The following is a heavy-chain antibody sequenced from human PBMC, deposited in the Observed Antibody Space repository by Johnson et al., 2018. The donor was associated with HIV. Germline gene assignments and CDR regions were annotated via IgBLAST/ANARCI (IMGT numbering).Heavy chain of an antibody. V-gene: IGHV3-30*02. D-gene: IGHD2-2*01. CDR3: ARDRGVVVLHGAFDI. Sequence: QVQLVESGGGVVQPGGSLRLSCAASGFTFSSYGMHWVRQAQGKGLEWVAFIGYDGSNTYYADTVKGRFTVSRDISTGTVYIQMNSLRAEDTAVYYCARDRGVVVLHGAFDIWGQGTMVTVSS. CDR1: GFTFSSYG. J-gene: IGHJ3*02. CDR2: IGYDGSNT.